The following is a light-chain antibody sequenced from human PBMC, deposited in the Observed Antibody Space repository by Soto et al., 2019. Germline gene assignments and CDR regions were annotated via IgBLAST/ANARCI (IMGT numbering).Light chain of an antibody. CDR1: SSDVGNYNR. V-gene: IGLV2-18*02. Sequence: QSALTQPPSVSGSPGQSVAISCTGNSSDVGNYNRVSWYQQPPGTAPKLMIYEFSNRPSGVPDRFSGSKSGNTASLTFSGLQAEDEADYYCSSYTNSNTFVFGTGTKVTVL. J-gene: IGLJ1*01. CDR3: SSYTNSNTFV. CDR2: EFS.